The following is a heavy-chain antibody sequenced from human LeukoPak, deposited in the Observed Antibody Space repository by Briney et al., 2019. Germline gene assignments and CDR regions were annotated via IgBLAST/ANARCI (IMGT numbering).Heavy chain of an antibody. CDR2: LSGSGDST. J-gene: IGHJ4*02. CDR1: GFTFSSYA. V-gene: IGHV3-23*01. Sequence: PGGSLRLSCAASGFTFSSYAMSWVRQAPGKGLECVSALSGSGDSTYYADSVKGRFTISRDNSKNTLYLQMNSLRAEDTAVYYCAKDIITNTIFYCGRGTLVTVSS. CDR3: AKDIITNTIFY. D-gene: IGHD3-9*01.